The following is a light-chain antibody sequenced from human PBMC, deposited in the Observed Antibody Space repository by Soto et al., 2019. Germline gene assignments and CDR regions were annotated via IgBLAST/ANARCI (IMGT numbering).Light chain of an antibody. Sequence: QSALTQPRSVSGSPGQSVTITCTGASSDVGDYNYVSWYQQYPGKAPKLIIYDVSKWPSGVPDRFSGSKSGNTASLTISGLQADDDADYYCCSYAGSKTSVIFGGGTKVTVL. CDR3: CSYAGSKTSVI. CDR1: SSDVGDYNY. CDR2: DVS. J-gene: IGLJ2*01. V-gene: IGLV2-11*01.